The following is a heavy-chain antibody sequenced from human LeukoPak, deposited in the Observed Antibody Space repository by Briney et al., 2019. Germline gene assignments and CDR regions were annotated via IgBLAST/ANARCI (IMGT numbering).Heavy chain of an antibody. Sequence: GESLKISCTGSGYNFNKYWIGWVRQMPGKGLEWMGIIYPGDSDTRYSPSFQGQVTISADKSISTAYLQWSSLKASDTAMYYCARVLGYCSGGSCYPGAYWGQGTLVTVSS. J-gene: IGHJ4*02. CDR3: ARVLGYCSGGSCYPGAY. CDR1: GYNFNKYW. V-gene: IGHV5-51*01. CDR2: IYPGDSDT. D-gene: IGHD2-15*01.